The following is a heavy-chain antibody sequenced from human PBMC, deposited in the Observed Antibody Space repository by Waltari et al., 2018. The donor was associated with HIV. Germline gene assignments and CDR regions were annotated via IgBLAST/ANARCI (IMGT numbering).Heavy chain of an antibody. V-gene: IGHV1-8*01. CDR3: ARGFNYYDSSGYRFDP. J-gene: IGHJ5*02. CDR2: MNTKSGNT. D-gene: IGHD3-22*01. CDR1: GYTFTSYD. Sequence: QVQLVQSGSEVRKPGASVKVSCKASGYTFTSYDINWVRQATGQGLEWMGWMNTKSGNTGYAQKFQGRVTMTRNTSISTVYMELRSLRSEDTAKHYCARGFNYYDSSGYRFDPWGQGTLVTVSS.